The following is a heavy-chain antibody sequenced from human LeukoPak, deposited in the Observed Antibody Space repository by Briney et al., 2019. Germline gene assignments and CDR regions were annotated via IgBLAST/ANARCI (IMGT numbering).Heavy chain of an antibody. V-gene: IGHV1-2*02. CDR1: EYTFTGYY. D-gene: IGHD3-9*01. CDR3: ARQLTGDYYYYYMDV. J-gene: IGHJ6*03. CDR2: INPNSGGT. Sequence: GASVKVSCKASEYTFTGYYIHWVRQAPGQGLEWMGWINPNSGGTNYAQKFQGRVTMTRDTSISTAYMELSRLRSDDTAVYYCARQLTGDYYYYYMDVWGKGTTVTVSS.